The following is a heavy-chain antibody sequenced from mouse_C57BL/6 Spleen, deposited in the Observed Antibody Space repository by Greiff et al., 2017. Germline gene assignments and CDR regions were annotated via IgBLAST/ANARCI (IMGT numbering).Heavy chain of an antibody. V-gene: IGHV5-17*01. CDR1: GFTFSDYG. J-gene: IGHJ4*01. CDR3: AIITTVVATGDAMDY. Sequence: EVKLVESGGGLVKPGGSLKLSCAASGFTFSDYGMHWVRQAPEEGLEWVAYISRGSSTIYYADTVKGRFTITRDNAKNTLFLQLTSLRSEDTAMYYCAIITTVVATGDAMDYWGQGTSVTVSS. D-gene: IGHD1-1*01. CDR2: ISRGSSTI.